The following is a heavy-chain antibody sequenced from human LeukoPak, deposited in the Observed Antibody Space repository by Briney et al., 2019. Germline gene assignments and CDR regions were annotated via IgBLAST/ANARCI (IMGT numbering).Heavy chain of an antibody. CDR1: GGSFSGYY. D-gene: IGHD5-24*01. V-gene: IGHV4-34*01. CDR2: INHSGST. Sequence: SETLSLTCAVYGGSFSGYYWSWIRQPPGKGLEWIGEINHSGSTNYNPSLKSRVTISVDTSKNQFSLKLSSVTAADTAVYYCASLNRRDGYNSADYWGQGTLVTVSS. CDR3: ASLNRRDGYNSADY. J-gene: IGHJ4*02.